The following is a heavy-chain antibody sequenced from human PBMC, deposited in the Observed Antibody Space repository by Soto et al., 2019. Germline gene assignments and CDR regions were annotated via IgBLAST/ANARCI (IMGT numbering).Heavy chain of an antibody. Sequence: KPSETLSLTCSVSGGSISSRQSYWRWIRQPPGKGLEWIGSIYYSGSTYYNPSLKSRVTISVDTSKNQFSLQLNSVTAADTAVYYCASRHSSQYFDYCGQGTLVTVSS. D-gene: IGHD6-13*01. CDR1: GGSISSRQSY. CDR3: ASRHSSQYFDY. CDR2: IYYSGST. V-gene: IGHV4-30-4*08. J-gene: IGHJ4*02.